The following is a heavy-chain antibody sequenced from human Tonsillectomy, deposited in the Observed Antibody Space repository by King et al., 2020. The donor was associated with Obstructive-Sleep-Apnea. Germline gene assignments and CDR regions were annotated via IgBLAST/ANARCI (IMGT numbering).Heavy chain of an antibody. CDR2: IKSKTDGGTT. Sequence: VQLVESGGGLVKPGGSLRLSCAASGFTFSNAWMSWVRQAPGKGLEWVGRIKSKTDGGTTDYAAPVKGRFTISRDDSKNTLYLQMNSLKTEDTAVYYCTTDIDLYYYDSSGQKWIAEYFQHWGQGTLVTVSS. D-gene: IGHD3-22*01. V-gene: IGHV3-15*01. CDR3: TTDIDLYYYDSSGQKWIAEYFQH. J-gene: IGHJ1*01. CDR1: GFTFSNAW.